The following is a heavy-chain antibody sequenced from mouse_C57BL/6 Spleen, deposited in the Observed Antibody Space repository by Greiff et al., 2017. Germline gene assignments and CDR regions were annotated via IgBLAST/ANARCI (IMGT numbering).Heavy chain of an antibody. J-gene: IGHJ4*01. CDR3: ARKGDYYGSSYDAMDY. CDR1: GFSLTSYG. D-gene: IGHD1-1*01. CDR2: IWSGGST. V-gene: IGHV2-2*01. Sequence: VKLVESGPGLVQPSQSLSITCTVSGFSLTSYGVHWVRQSPGKGLEWLGVIWSGGSTDYNAAFISRLSISKDNSKSQVFFKMNSLQADDTAIYYCARKGDYYGSSYDAMDYWGQGTSVTVSS.